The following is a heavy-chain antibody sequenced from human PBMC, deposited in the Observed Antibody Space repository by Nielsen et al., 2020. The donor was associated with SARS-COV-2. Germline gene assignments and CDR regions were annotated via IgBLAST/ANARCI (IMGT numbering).Heavy chain of an antibody. CDR1: GFTFSSYW. CDR3: ARDSQWLVTGYYYYGMDV. J-gene: IGHJ6*02. Sequence: GGSLRLSCAASGFTFSSYWMSWVRQAPGKGLEWVANIKQDGSEKYYVDSVKGRFTISRDNAKNSLFLQMNSLRAEDTAVYYCARDSQWLVTGYYYYGMDVRGQGTTVTVSS. D-gene: IGHD6-19*01. CDR2: IKQDGSEK. V-gene: IGHV3-7*03.